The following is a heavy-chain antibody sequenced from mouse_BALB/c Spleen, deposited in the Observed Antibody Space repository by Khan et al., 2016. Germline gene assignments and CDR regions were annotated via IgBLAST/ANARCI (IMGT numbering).Heavy chain of an antibody. J-gene: IGHJ3*01. CDR3: ARSLYDYDVGFAY. V-gene: IGHV14-3*02. CDR1: GFNIKDTY. D-gene: IGHD2-4*01. CDR2: IDPANGNT. Sequence: VQLQQPGAELVKPGASVKLSCTASGFNIKDTYMHWVKQRPEQGLEWIGRIDPANGNTKYDPKFQGKATITADTSSNTAYLQLSSLTSEDTAVYYSARSLYDYDVGFAYWGQGTLVTVSA.